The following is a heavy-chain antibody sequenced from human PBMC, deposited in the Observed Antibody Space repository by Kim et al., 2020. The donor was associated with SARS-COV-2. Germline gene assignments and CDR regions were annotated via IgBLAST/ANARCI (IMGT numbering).Heavy chain of an antibody. D-gene: IGHD6-13*01. CDR3: ARRAAAGTLDYYYGMDV. Sequence: SETLSLTCTVSGGSISSSSYYWGWIRQPPGKGLEWIGSIYYSGSTYYNPSLKSRVTISVDTSKNQFSLKLSSVTAADTAVYYCARRAAAGTLDYYYGMDVWGQGTTVTVSS. CDR2: IYYSGST. CDR1: GGSISSSSYY. J-gene: IGHJ6*02. V-gene: IGHV4-39*01.